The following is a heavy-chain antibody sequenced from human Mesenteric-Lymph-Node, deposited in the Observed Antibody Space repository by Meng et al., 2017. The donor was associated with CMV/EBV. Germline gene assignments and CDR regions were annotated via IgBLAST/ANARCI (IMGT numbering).Heavy chain of an antibody. D-gene: IGHD2-2*01. J-gene: IGHJ6*02. CDR3: ARDLRDVVVPAAYYYYYGMDV. V-gene: IGHV1-18*01. Sequence: ASVKVSCKASGYTFITYGISWVRQAPGQGLEWMGWISAYNGNTNYAQKLQGRVTMTTDTSTSTAYMELRSLRSDDTAVYYCARDLRDVVVPAAYYYYYGMDVWGQGTTVTVSS. CDR1: GYTFITYG. CDR2: ISAYNGNT.